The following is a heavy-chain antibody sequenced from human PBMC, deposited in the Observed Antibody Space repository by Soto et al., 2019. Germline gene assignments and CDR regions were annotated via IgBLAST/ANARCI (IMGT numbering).Heavy chain of an antibody. V-gene: IGHV4-34*01. CDR3: ARGGISHWAYFYYMDV. CDR1: XGXLXDXF. D-gene: IGHD2-21*01. Sequence: XXTLSLTCVVSXGXLXDXFWSXXRXPPGMALEWIGEINHLGSINYNPSLKSRVTMSVDTSKNQFSLTLSSVTAADTATYYCARGGISHWAYFYYMDVWDRGTTVTVSS. CDR2: INHLGSI. J-gene: IGHJ6*03.